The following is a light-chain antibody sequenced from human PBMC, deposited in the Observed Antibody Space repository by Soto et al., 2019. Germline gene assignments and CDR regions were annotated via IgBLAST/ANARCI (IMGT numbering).Light chain of an antibody. J-gene: IGKJ1*01. CDR3: QQSDNIPRT. V-gene: IGKV1-39*01. CDR2: AAS. CDR1: QSISTY. Sequence: DIQMTQSPSSLSASVGDRVTITCRASQSISTYLNWYQQKPGKAPKVLIYAASSLQTGVPSRFSGSGSGTDFTLTISSLQPEDFATYYCQQSDNIPRTFGQGTKVEIK.